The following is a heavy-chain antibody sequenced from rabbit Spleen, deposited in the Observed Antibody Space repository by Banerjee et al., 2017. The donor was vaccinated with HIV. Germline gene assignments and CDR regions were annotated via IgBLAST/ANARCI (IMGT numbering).Heavy chain of an antibody. CDR3: VREAGYGGYGDGNL. CDR1: GFDFSKYG. Sequence: QEQLEESGGGLVKPEGSLTLTCKASGFDFSKYGMSWVRQAPGKGLEWIGYIEPIFGNTYYANWVNGRFTISSHNAQNTLYLQLNSLTAADTATYFCVREAGYGGYGDGNLRGPGTLVTVS. D-gene: IGHD7-1*01. V-gene: IGHV1S47*01. CDR2: IEPIFGNT. J-gene: IGHJ6*01.